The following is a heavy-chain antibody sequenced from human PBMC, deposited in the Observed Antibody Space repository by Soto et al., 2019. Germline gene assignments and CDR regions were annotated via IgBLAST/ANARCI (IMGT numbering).Heavy chain of an antibody. CDR3: AREKTAWPLAYGLEV. Sequence: GGSLRLSCTASEFSLSTYSMNWVRQAPGKGLEWVSSISTRSDVYYADPVKGRFTIARDNAKNSLSLQMNSLSAEDTGVYYCAREKTAWPLAYGLEVWGQGTTGTVS. D-gene: IGHD2-21*02. CDR1: EFSLSTYS. V-gene: IGHV3-21*03. CDR2: ISTRSDV. J-gene: IGHJ6*02.